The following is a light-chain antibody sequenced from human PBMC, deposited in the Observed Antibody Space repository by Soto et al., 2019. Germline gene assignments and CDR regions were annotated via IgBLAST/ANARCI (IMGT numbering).Light chain of an antibody. J-gene: IGKJ4*01. V-gene: IGKV3-11*01. CDR1: QSISSH. CDR3: QQRINWPLT. CDR2: GAS. Sequence: EIVLTQSPATLSLSPGERATLSCRASQSISSHLAWYQQKPGQAPRLLIYGASNRATGIPARFSGSGSGTDFPLTISSLEPEDLAVYYCQQRINWPLTFGGGTKVEIK.